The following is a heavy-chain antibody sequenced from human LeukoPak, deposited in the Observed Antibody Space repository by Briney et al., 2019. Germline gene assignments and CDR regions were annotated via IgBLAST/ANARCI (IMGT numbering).Heavy chain of an antibody. J-gene: IGHJ4*02. CDR2: IYDSGST. Sequence: SETLSLTCTVSGGSIATYYWSWIRQPAGKGLEWIGRIYDSGSTQYNPSLKSRVTMSVDRSRNQFSLKLSSVTAADTALYFCARDIRNSGSYYSDYWGRGTLVTVSP. CDR3: ARDIRNSGSYYSDY. V-gene: IGHV4-4*07. D-gene: IGHD3-10*01. CDR1: GGSIATYY.